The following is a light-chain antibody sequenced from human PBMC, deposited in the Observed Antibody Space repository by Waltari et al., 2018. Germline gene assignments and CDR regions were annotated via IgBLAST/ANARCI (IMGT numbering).Light chain of an antibody. CDR3: QQANSFPPSLT. Sequence: DIQMTQSPSSVSASVGDRVTITCRASQGISGWLAWYQQKPGKAPKLLIYAASSLQTGVPSMFSGSGSETDFTLTISNLQPEDFATYYCQQANSFPPSLTFGGGTKVEIK. V-gene: IGKV1-12*01. J-gene: IGKJ4*01. CDR2: AAS. CDR1: QGISGW.